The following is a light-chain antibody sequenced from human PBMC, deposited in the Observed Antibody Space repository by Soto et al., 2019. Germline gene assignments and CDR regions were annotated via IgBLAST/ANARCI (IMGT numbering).Light chain of an antibody. CDR1: QSIGRN. J-gene: IGKJ1*01. CDR3: QQHGTT. CDR2: GAS. Sequence: EIVITQSPATMSVSPGERATLSCRASQSIGRNLVWCQQKPGQAPRLLIYGASSRATGIPDRFSGSGSGTDFTLTISRLEPEDSAVYYCQQHGTTVDQGTKGEIK. V-gene: IGKV3-20*01.